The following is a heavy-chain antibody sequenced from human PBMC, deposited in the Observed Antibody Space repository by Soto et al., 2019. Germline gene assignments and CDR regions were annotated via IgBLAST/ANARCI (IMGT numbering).Heavy chain of an antibody. CDR3: AKDTLWPSRNYFDY. CDR1: GFTFSSYG. D-gene: IGHD3-16*01. V-gene: IGHV3-30*18. CDR2: ISYDGSNK. J-gene: IGHJ4*02. Sequence: GGSLRLSCAASGFTFSSYGMHWVRQAPGKGLEWVAVISYDGSNKYYADSVKGRFTISRDNSKNTLYLQMNSLRAEDTAVYYCAKDTLWPSRNYFDYWGQGTLVTVSS.